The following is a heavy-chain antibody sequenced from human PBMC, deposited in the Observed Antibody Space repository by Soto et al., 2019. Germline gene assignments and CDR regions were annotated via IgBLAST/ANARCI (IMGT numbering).Heavy chain of an antibody. CDR3: ARDQERYGSGSYDWFDP. D-gene: IGHD3-10*01. V-gene: IGHV1-2*04. J-gene: IGHJ5*02. Sequence: GASVKVSCKASGYTFTGYYMHWVRQAPGQGLEWMGWINPNSGGTNYAQKFQGWVTTTRDTSISTAYMELRSLRSDDTAVYYCARDQERYGSGSYDWFDPWGQGTLVTVSS. CDR1: GYTFTGYY. CDR2: INPNSGGT.